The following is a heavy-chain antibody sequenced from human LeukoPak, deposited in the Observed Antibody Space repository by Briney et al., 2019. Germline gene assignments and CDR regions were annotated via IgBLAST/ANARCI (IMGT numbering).Heavy chain of an antibody. J-gene: IGHJ4*02. V-gene: IGHV3-30*02. Sequence: GGSLRLSCAASGFTFSTHTMYWVRQAPGKGLAWVAFIQSEGTSTQYADSVKGRFTISRDNSKNTICLQMNNVRAEDTAVYYCTKGAVGLAYFDFWGQGTLVTVSS. CDR1: GFTFSTHT. D-gene: IGHD1-26*01. CDR2: IQSEGTST. CDR3: TKGAVGLAYFDF.